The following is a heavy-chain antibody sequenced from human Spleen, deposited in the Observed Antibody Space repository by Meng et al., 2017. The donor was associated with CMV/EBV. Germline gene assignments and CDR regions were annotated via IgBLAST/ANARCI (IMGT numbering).Heavy chain of an antibody. J-gene: IGHJ5*02. D-gene: IGHD3-3*01. CDR2: IYYSGST. V-gene: IGHV4-30-4*08. CDR3: ARVRVRFTLNWFDP. CDR1: DGSISSDDYY. Sequence: LRLSCTVSDGSISSDDYYWSWIRQPPGKALEWIGYIYYSGSTYYNPSLKSRVTISVDTSKNQFSLKLSSVTAADTAVYYCARVRVRFTLNWFDPWGQGTLVTVSS.